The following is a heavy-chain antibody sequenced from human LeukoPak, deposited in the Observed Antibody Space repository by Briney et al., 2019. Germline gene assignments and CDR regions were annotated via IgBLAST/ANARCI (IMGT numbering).Heavy chain of an antibody. J-gene: IGHJ4*02. CDR3: ARGVVSGSYYNVARYFDY. Sequence: PSETLSLTCAVYGRSFSGYYWSWIRQPPGKGLEWIGEINHSGSTNYNPSLKSRVTISVDTSKNQFSLKLSSVTAADTAVYYCARGVVSGSYYNVARYFDYWGQGTLVTVSS. CDR2: INHSGST. CDR1: GRSFSGYY. V-gene: IGHV4-34*01. D-gene: IGHD3-10*01.